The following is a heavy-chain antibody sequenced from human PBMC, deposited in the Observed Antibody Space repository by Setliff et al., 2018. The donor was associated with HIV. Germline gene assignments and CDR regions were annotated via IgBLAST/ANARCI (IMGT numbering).Heavy chain of an antibody. D-gene: IGHD6-19*01. CDR1: GGSIISSNW. CDR2: IYHSGST. CDR3: ARVAVAGTTFDVFDI. V-gene: IGHV4-4*02. J-gene: IGHJ3*02. Sequence: SETLSLTCAVSGGSIISSNWWSWVRQPPGRGLEWIGEIYHSGSTNYNPSLKSRVTILVDKSKNQFSLKMSSVTAADTAVYYCARVAVAGTTFDVFDIWGQGTMVTVSS.